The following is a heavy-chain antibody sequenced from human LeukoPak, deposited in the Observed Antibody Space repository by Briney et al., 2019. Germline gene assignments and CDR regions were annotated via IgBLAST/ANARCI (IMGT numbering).Heavy chain of an antibody. J-gene: IGHJ6*03. V-gene: IGHV4-34*01. CDR3: ARAGYCSGGSCYSDYYYYMDV. D-gene: IGHD2-15*01. CDR1: GGSFSGYY. CDR2: INHSGST. Sequence: SETLSLTCAVYGGSFSGYYWSWIRQPPGKGLEWIGEINHSGSTNYNPSLKSRVTISVDTSKNQFSLKLSSVTAADTAVYYCARAGYCSGGSCYSDYYYYMDVRGKGTTVTVSS.